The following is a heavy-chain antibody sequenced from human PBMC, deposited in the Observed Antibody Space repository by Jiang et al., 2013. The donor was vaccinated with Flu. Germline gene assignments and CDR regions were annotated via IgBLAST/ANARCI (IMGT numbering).Heavy chain of an antibody. CDR2: FFYSGST. D-gene: IGHD5/OR15-5a*01. Sequence: SLTCTVSSGSISSDDYYWGWIRQPPGKGLDWIGSFFYSGSTYYNPSLRSRVTISVDTSKNQFSLDLDSVTAADTAVYFCARGDIVSAELGYDYYGLDVWGQGTTVSVSS. V-gene: IGHV4-39*07. J-gene: IGHJ6*02. CDR1: SGSISSDDYY. CDR3: ARGDIVSAELGYDYYGLDV.